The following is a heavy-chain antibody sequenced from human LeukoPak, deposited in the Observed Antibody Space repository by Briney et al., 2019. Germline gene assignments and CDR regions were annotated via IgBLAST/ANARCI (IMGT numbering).Heavy chain of an antibody. V-gene: IGHV4-4*07. CDR2: IYTSGST. Sequence: SETLSLTCTVSGGSISSYYWSWIRQPAGKGLEWIGRIYTSGSTNYNPSLKSRVTMSVDTSKNQFSLKLSSVTAADTAVYYCARDLQQLIRGAFDIWGQGTMVTVSS. D-gene: IGHD6-13*01. J-gene: IGHJ3*02. CDR1: GGSISSYY. CDR3: ARDLQQLIRGAFDI.